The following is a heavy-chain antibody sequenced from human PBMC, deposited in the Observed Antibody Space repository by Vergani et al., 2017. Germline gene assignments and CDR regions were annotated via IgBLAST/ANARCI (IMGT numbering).Heavy chain of an antibody. J-gene: IGHJ6*04. CDR2: IGNTYSGPAI. V-gene: IGHV3-11*01. CDR3: AREVKMAV. Sequence: VQLLESGGGLVQPGGSLRLSCAASGFKVNDYYVSWIRQAPGKGLEWVSYIGNTYSGPAIEYADFVEGRFTVSRDSARNSVFLMMNNLRVEDTAVYYCAREVKMAVWGKGTTVTVSS. D-gene: IGHD2-21*01. CDR1: GFKVNDYY.